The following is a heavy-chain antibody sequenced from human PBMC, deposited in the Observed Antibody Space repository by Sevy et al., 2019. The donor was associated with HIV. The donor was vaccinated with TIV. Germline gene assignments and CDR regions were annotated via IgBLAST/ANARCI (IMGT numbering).Heavy chain of an antibody. D-gene: IGHD3-10*01. J-gene: IGHJ6*02. Sequence: GGSLRLSCAASGFTVSSNYMNWVRQAPGKGLEWISVIYSGGITYYADSVKGRFTISRDNSKNTLYLQMTSLRAEDTAVYYCARDRNGGPHGMDVWGQGTTVTVSS. V-gene: IGHV3-53*01. CDR3: ARDRNGGPHGMDV. CDR1: GFTVSSNY. CDR2: IYSGGIT.